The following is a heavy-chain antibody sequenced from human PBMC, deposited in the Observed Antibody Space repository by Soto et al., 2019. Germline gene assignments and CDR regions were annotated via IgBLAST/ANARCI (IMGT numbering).Heavy chain of an antibody. Sequence: EVQLVESGGGLVQPGGSLRLSCAASGFTFSSYWMHWVRQAPGKGLGWVSGINGDGSTATYADSVKGRFIISRDNAKNMLYLQMNSLTAEDTAVYYCARPRYDGSGTPFDHWGQGTLVTVSS. CDR1: GFTFSSYW. V-gene: IGHV3-74*01. CDR2: INGDGSTA. D-gene: IGHD3-22*01. CDR3: ARPRYDGSGTPFDH. J-gene: IGHJ4*02.